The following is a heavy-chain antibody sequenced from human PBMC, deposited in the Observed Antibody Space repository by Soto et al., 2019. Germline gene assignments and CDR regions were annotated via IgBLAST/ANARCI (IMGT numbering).Heavy chain of an antibody. D-gene: IGHD2-15*01. J-gene: IGHJ5*02. CDR2: FDPEDGET. Sequence: ASVKVSCKVSGYTLTELSMHWVRQAPGKGLEWMGGFDPEDGETIYAQKFQGRVTMTEDTSTDTAYMELSSLRSEDTVVYYCARDPLGPYSGWFDPWGQGTLVTVSS. V-gene: IGHV1-24*01. CDR3: ARDPLGPYSGWFDP. CDR1: GYTLTELS.